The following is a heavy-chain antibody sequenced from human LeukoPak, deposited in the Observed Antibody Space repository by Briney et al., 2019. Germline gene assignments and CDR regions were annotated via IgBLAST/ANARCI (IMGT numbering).Heavy chain of an antibody. V-gene: IGHV1-2*02. J-gene: IGHJ4*02. CDR1: GYTFTGRY. D-gene: IGHD3-3*01. Sequence: ASVKVSCKASGYTFTGRYLHWVRQAPGQGLEYMGWINPKSGGTNYARNFQGRVTVTRDTSINTAYMELSRLTSDDTAIYYCARVDDGSGYRHIDYWGQGTLVIVSS. CDR2: INPKSGGT. CDR3: ARVDDGSGYRHIDY.